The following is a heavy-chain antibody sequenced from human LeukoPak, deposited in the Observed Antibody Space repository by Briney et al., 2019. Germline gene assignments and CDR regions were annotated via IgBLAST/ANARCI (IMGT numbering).Heavy chain of an antibody. D-gene: IGHD3-3*01. Sequence: GGSLRLSCAASGFTFSSYGMHWVRQAPGKGLEWVAVIWYDGSNKYYADSVKGRFTISRDNSKNTLYLQMNSLRAEDTAVYYCARDSSPVTVLRFLEWQTDNHLFDPWGQGTLVTVSS. V-gene: IGHV3-33*01. CDR3: ARDSSPVTVLRFLEWQTDNHLFDP. CDR2: IWYDGSNK. J-gene: IGHJ5*02. CDR1: GFTFSSYG.